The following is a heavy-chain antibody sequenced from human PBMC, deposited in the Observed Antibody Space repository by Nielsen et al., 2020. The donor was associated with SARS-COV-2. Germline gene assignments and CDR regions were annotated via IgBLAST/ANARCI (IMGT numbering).Heavy chain of an antibody. Sequence: LRLSFAVSGCSISSGGYSWCWIRQPPGKGLEWIGYIYHSGRTYYNPSLKSRVTISVDRSKNQFSLKLSSVTAADTAVYYCARGGRITFGGADDAFDIWGQGTMVTVSS. V-gene: IGHV4-30-2*01. CDR1: GCSISSGGYS. CDR2: IYHSGRT. J-gene: IGHJ3*02. CDR3: ARGGRITFGGADDAFDI. D-gene: IGHD3-16*01.